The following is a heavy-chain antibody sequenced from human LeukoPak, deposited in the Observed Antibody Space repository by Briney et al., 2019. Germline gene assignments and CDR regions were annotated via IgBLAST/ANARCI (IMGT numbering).Heavy chain of an antibody. V-gene: IGHV3-53*04. CDR1: GFTVSSNY. CDR2: IYTDGST. D-gene: IGHD5-12*01. J-gene: IGHJ6*02. CDR3: ATGYSGYRRSYYYGMDV. Sequence: PGGSLRLSCAASGFTVSSNYMTWVRQAPGKGLEWVPLIYTDGSTYYADSVKGRFTISRHNSKNTLYIQMNSLGADDTAVYYCATGYSGYRRSYYYGMDVWGQGTTVTVSS.